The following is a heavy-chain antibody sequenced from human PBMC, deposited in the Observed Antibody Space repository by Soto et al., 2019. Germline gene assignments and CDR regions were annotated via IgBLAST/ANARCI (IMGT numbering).Heavy chain of an antibody. V-gene: IGHV4-34*01. J-gene: IGHJ6*03. CDR3: ARGHVVVVPAATITYYYMDV. Sequence: PSETLSLTCAVYGGSFSGYYWSWIRQPPGKGLEWIGEINHSGSTNYNPSLKSRVTISVDTSKNQFSLKLSSVTAADTAVYYCARGHVVVVPAATITYYYMDVWGNGTTVTVSS. CDR2: INHSGST. D-gene: IGHD2-2*01. CDR1: GGSFSGYY.